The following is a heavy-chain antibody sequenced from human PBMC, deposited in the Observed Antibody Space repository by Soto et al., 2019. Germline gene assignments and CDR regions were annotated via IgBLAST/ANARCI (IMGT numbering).Heavy chain of an antibody. Sequence: QVQLVQSGAEVKKPGASVKVSCKASGYTFTSYDINWVRQATGQGLEWMGWMNPNSGNTGYAQKFQGRVTMTRNTSKSKPYMELRRLRSEDTAVYYCANSLVYSSGWYTIRGDSAVYYYGMDVWGQGTTVTVSS. D-gene: IGHD6-19*01. CDR2: MNPNSGNT. V-gene: IGHV1-8*01. J-gene: IGHJ6*02. CDR1: GYTFTSYD. CDR3: ANSLVYSSGWYTIRGDSAVYYYGMDV.